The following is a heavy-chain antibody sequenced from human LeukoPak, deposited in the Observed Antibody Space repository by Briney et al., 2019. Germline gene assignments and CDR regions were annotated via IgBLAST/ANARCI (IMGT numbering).Heavy chain of an antibody. CDR3: ARGPIVVVPAAMVYYYYGMDV. CDR2: INHGGST. J-gene: IGHJ6*02. D-gene: IGHD2-2*01. Sequence: SETLSLTCAVYGGSFSGYYWSWIRQPPGKGLEWIGEINHGGSTNYNPSLKSRVTISVDTSKNQFSLKLSSVTAADTAVYYCARGPIVVVPAAMVYYYYGMDVWGQGTTVTVSS. V-gene: IGHV4-34*01. CDR1: GGSFSGYY.